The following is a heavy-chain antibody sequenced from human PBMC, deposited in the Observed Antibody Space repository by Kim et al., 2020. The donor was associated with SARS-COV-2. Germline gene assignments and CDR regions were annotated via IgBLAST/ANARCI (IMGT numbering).Heavy chain of an antibody. D-gene: IGHD3-10*01. Sequence: GGSLRLSCAASGFTVSSNYMSWVRQAPGKGLEWVSVIYSGGSTYYADSVKGRFTISRDNSKNTLYLQMNSLRAEDTAVYYCARGGTLRWFGEESNWFDPWGQGTLVTVSS. J-gene: IGHJ5*02. CDR2: IYSGGST. CDR3: ARGGTLRWFGEESNWFDP. CDR1: GFTVSSNY. V-gene: IGHV3-53*01.